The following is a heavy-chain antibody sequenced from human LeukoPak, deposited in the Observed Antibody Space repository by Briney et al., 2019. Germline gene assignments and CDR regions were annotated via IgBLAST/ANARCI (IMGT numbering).Heavy chain of an antibody. CDR1: GGTFISYV. Sequence: SVKVSCKASGGTFISYVISWVRQAPGQGLEWMGGIIPIFGTANYAQKFQGRVTITADESTSTAYMELSSLRSEDTAVYYCARGPPGYSSGWCLGYWGQGTLVTVSS. J-gene: IGHJ4*02. V-gene: IGHV1-69*13. D-gene: IGHD6-19*01. CDR2: IIPIFGTA. CDR3: ARGPPGYSSGWCLGY.